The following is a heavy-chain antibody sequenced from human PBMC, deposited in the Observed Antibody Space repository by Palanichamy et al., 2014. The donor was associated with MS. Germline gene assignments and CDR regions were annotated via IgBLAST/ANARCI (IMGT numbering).Heavy chain of an antibody. Sequence: QVHLLQSGAEVKKPGASVKVSCKASGYNFTSDAMHWVRQAPGQRLEWMGWVDSGKGKTKYSQRFQGRLTITWDTSATTVYMDLSSLRSEDTAVYYCARTTNRDFYYGMDAWGQGTTVTVSS. V-gene: IGHV1-3*01. CDR3: ARTTNRDFYYGMDA. CDR1: GYNFTSDA. CDR2: VDSGKGKT. J-gene: IGHJ6*02. D-gene: IGHD1-1*01.